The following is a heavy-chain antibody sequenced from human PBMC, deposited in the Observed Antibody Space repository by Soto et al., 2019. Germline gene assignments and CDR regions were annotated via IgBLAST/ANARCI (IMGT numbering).Heavy chain of an antibody. CDR1: GFIFSSYS. V-gene: IGHV3-7*01. CDR3: GRVYYESRGSTKYRAFDF. Sequence: PGGALRLSCAASGFIFSSYSLSWICQSPGKGLGGVGNRNQDGGEGDNEDSAKGRRTISRDNTKKSRYFQMNSLIAEDTAVDYFGRVYYESRGSTKYRAFDFWGQGTMVTVSS. CDR2: RNQDGGEG. D-gene: IGHD3-22*01. J-gene: IGHJ3*01.